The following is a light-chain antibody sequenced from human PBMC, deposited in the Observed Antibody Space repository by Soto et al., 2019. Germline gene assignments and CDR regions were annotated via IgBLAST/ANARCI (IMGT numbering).Light chain of an antibody. Sequence: EIVLTQSPGTLSLSPGERATLSCRAIQSVSSSYLAWYQQKPGQAPRLLIYGASSRATGIPDRFSGSGSGTDFTLTISRLEPEDFAIYYCQQYDIWPPYTFGQGTKVDIK. CDR2: GAS. J-gene: IGKJ2*01. CDR3: QQYDIWPPYT. V-gene: IGKV3-20*01. CDR1: QSVSSSY.